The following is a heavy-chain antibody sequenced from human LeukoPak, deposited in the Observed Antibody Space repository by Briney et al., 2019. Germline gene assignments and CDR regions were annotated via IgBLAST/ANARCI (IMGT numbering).Heavy chain of an antibody. J-gene: IGHJ4*02. CDR1: GGSISSNNYY. Sequence: SETLSLTCAVSGGSISSNNYYWGWIRQPPGKGLEWIGSIYYSGSTYNNPSLKSRVTISVDTTKNQFSLKLTSVTAADTAVYYCASSPSGYWWNFDCWGQGTLVTVSS. CDR2: IYYSGST. CDR3: ASSPSGYWWNFDC. V-gene: IGHV4-39*01. D-gene: IGHD3-22*01.